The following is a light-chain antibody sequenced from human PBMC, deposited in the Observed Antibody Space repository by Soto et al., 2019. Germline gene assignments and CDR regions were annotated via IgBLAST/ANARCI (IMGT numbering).Light chain of an antibody. J-gene: IGKJ2*01. CDR3: QQYNNCPYP. Sequence: EIVMTQSPATLSVSPGERATLSCRASQSVSSNLAWYQLKPGQAPRLLIYGASTSATGIPARFSGSASGTEFTLTISSLQSEDFAVYFCQQYNNCPYPFGQGTKLEIK. V-gene: IGKV3D-15*01. CDR1: QSVSSN. CDR2: GAS.